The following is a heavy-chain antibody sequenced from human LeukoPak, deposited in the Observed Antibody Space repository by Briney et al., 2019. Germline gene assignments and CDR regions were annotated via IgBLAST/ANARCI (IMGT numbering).Heavy chain of an antibody. V-gene: IGHV3-11*01. CDR1: GFTFSNYY. CDR3: ARDRGYGGNRPETFDI. D-gene: IGHD4-23*01. CDR2: ISASANTI. J-gene: IGHJ3*02. Sequence: GGSLRFSCAASGFTFSNYYMNWIRQAPGKGMECVSYISASANTIYFADSVKGRFTISRDNAKNSLFLKMKSLRAEDTAVYYCARDRGYGGNRPETFDIWGQGTMVTVSS.